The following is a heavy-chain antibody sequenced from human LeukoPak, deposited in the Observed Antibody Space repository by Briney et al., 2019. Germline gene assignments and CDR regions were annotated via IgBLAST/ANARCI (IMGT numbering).Heavy chain of an antibody. V-gene: IGHV1-69*05. CDR3: AADHRYCSSTSCSRKAFDI. D-gene: IGHD2-2*01. Sequence: SVKVSCKASGGTFSSYAISWVRQAPGQGLEWMGGIIPIFGTANYAQKFQGRVTITTDESTSTAYMELSSLRSEDTAVYYCAADHRYCSSTSCSRKAFDIWGQGTMVTVSS. CDR1: GGTFSSYA. CDR2: IIPIFGTA. J-gene: IGHJ3*02.